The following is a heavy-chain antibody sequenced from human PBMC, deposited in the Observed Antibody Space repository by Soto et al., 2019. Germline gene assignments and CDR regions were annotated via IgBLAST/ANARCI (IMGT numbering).Heavy chain of an antibody. J-gene: IGHJ5*02. CDR2: MNPDGSEQ. D-gene: IGHD1-26*01. CDR1: GFTFTDYW. V-gene: IGHV3-7*04. CDR3: TRDLNRDSGP. Sequence: EVHLVESGGGLVQPGGSLRLSCAASGFTFTDYWMTWVRQAPGKGLEGVANMNPDGSEQYYLDSVKGRFTISRDNAKNSLYLQMTSLGGEDTAVYYCTRDLNRDSGPWGQGAQVIVSS.